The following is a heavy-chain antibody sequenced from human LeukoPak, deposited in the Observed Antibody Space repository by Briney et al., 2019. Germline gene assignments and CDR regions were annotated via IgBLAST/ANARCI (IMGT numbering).Heavy chain of an antibody. CDR3: ARQGGGDGYNSAGDY. J-gene: IGHJ4*02. Sequence: GGSLKISCKGSGYSFTSYWIGWVRQMPGKGLEWMGIIYPGDSDTRYSPSFQGQVTISADKSISTAYLQWSSLKASDTAMYYCARQGGGDGYNSAGDYWGQGTLVTVSS. V-gene: IGHV5-51*01. CDR2: IYPGDSDT. CDR1: GYSFTSYW. D-gene: IGHD5-24*01.